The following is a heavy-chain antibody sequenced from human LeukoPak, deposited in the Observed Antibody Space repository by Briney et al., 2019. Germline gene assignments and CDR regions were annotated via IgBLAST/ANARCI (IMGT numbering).Heavy chain of an antibody. Sequence: GGSLRLSCAATGFTFSSNAMSWVRQAPGKGLEWVSAVSGGGETTYYADSVKGRFTIFRGNSKNTLYLQMNSLRAEDTAVYYCARSTTSYCSSTSGDHWGQGTLVTVSS. CDR3: ARSTTSYCSSTSGDH. J-gene: IGHJ1*01. CDR2: VSGGGETT. V-gene: IGHV3-23*01. CDR1: GFTFSSNA. D-gene: IGHD2-2*01.